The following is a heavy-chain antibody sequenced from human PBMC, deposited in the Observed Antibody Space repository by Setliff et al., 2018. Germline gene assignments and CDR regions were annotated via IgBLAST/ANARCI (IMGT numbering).Heavy chain of an antibody. D-gene: IGHD3-22*01. Sequence: SETLSLTCTVSGGSISSGSYYWGWIRQPPRKGLEWIGSIHYSGNTNYNPSLRSRVTISVDTSKNQFSLKLTSVTAADTAVYFCARIPFYYDSSGYYYDLNWYVDLWGRGALVTV. V-gene: IGHV4-39*07. J-gene: IGHJ2*01. CDR1: GGSISSGSYY. CDR2: IHYSGNT. CDR3: ARIPFYYDSSGYYYDLNWYVDL.